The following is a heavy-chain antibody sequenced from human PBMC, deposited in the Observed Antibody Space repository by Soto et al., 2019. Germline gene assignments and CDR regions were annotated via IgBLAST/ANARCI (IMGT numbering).Heavy chain of an antibody. Sequence: GGSLRLSCAASGFTFNSAWMNWVRQAPGKGLEWVGRIKSNIDGGTVDYAASVKGRFTISRDDSKSTLYLQMNSLTIEDTAVYYCVSAVIYWGQGTLVTVSS. V-gene: IGHV3-15*05. CDR1: GFTFNSAW. CDR3: VSAVIY. D-gene: IGHD2-21*01. CDR2: IKSNIDGGTV. J-gene: IGHJ1*01.